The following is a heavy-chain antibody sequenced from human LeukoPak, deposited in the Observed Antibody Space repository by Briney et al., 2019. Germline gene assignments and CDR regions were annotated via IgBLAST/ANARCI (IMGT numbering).Heavy chain of an antibody. V-gene: IGHV1-2*02. J-gene: IGHJ4*02. Sequence: ASVKVSCTASGYTFTSYYMHWVRRAPGQGLEWMGWINPNCGGTNYAQKFQGRVTMTRDESISTAYMELSSLRSDDTAVYYCARDWYCSGGRSYSAYFDYSGEGRLVTVSS. CDR1: GYTFTSYY. CDR3: ARDWYCSGGRSYSAYFDY. D-gene: IGHD2-15*01. CDR2: INPNCGGT.